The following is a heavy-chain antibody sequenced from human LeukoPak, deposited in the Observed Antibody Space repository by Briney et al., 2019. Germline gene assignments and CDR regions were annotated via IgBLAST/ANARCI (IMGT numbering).Heavy chain of an antibody. CDR2: IYSGGST. J-gene: IGHJ4*02. Sequence: GGSLRLSCEASGFTFSAYAMTWVRQAPGKGLEWVSVIYSGGSTYYADSVKGRFTISRDNSKNTLYLQMNNLRAEDTAVYYCARLPPGDCWGQGTLVTVSS. CDR1: GFTFSAYA. CDR3: ARLPPGDC. V-gene: IGHV3-53*01.